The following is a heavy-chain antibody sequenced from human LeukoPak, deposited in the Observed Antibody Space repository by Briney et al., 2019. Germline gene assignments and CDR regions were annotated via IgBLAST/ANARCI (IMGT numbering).Heavy chain of an antibody. CDR2: ISSSGNTT. Sequence: GGSLRLSCAASGFTFSDNYMSWIRQAPGKGLEWVSYISSSGNTTYNANSVKGRFTISRDNAKNSLYLQMNSLRAEDTAVYYCARSFGDYMYYYYMDVWGKGTTVTVSS. CDR1: GFTFSDNY. D-gene: IGHD4-17*01. CDR3: ARSFGDYMYYYYMDV. J-gene: IGHJ6*03. V-gene: IGHV3-11*01.